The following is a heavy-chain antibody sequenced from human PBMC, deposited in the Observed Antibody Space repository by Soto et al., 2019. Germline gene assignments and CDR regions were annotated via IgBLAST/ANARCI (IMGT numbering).Heavy chain of an antibody. J-gene: IGHJ5*02. CDR2: ISSNGGST. CDR3: VKRYTVMVFSWFDP. CDR1: GVTFSSFD. V-gene: IGHV3-64D*06. D-gene: IGHD5-18*01. Sequence: GGSLRLSCSASGVTFSSFDTHWVRQAPGKGLEYVSAISSNGGSTYYADSVKGRFTISRDNSKNTVYLQMTSLRAEDTAIYYCVKRYTVMVFSWFDPWGQGTLVTVSS.